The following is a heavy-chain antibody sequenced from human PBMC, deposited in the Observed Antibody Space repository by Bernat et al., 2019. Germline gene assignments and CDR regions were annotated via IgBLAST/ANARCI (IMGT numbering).Heavy chain of an antibody. CDR2: IYSGGGT. Sequence: EVQLVESGGGLVQPGGSLRLSCAVSGFTVSNNYMSWVRQAPWKGLEWVSVIYSGGGTHYIDSVKGRFTISRDSSKNTVYLQMNSLRAEDTAVYYCARTVRGRSCSPTSCYDYWGQGTLVTVSS. CDR1: GFTVSNNY. D-gene: IGHD2-2*01. CDR3: ARTVRGRSCSPTSCYDY. J-gene: IGHJ4*02. V-gene: IGHV3-66*01.